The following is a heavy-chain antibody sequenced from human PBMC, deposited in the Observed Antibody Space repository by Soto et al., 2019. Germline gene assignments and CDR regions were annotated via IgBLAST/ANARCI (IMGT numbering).Heavy chain of an antibody. Sequence: VQLVQSGAEVKKPGSSVKVSCKASGGTFSNYPFIWVRQAPGQGLDWMGGIIPIFGTTDYGQRFQGRVTITADESTNTAYIELSSLRSDDTAVYYCARGLYCGGGCYSHFEYWGQGTLVTVSS. CDR3: ARGLYCGGGCYSHFEY. J-gene: IGHJ4*02. V-gene: IGHV1-69*01. CDR2: IIPIFGTT. CDR1: GGTFSNYP. D-gene: IGHD2-21*02.